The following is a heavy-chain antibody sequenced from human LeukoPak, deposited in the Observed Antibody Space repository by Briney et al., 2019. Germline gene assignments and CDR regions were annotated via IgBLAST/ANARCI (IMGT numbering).Heavy chain of an antibody. CDR1: GFTFSSYW. D-gene: IGHD3-10*01. V-gene: IGHV3-74*01. CDR2: INSDGSST. Sequence: GGSLRLSCEASGFTFSSYWMYWVRQAPGKGLVWVSRINSDGSSTSYADSVKGRFTISRDNAKNTLYLQMNSLRAEDTAVYYCAKGSDMVRGVPNDYWGQGTLVTVSS. CDR3: AKGSDMVRGVPNDY. J-gene: IGHJ4*02.